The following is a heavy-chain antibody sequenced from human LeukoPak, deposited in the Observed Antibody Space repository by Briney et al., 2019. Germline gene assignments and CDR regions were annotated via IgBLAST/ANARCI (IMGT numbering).Heavy chain of an antibody. D-gene: IGHD5-18*01. J-gene: IGHJ5*02. CDR3: ARGGYRLDWFDP. CDR2: INHDGTDK. Sequence: GGSLRLSCAASGFTSTSYWMTWVRQAPGKGLHWVANINHDGTDKNYVDSVKGRFSISRDNAKNSVYLQLNSLRAEDTAAYYCARGGYRLDWFDPWGQGTLVTVSA. V-gene: IGHV3-7*02. CDR1: GFTSTSYW.